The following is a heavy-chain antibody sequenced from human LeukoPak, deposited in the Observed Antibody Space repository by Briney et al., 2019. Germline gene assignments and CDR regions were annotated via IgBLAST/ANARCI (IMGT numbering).Heavy chain of an antibody. CDR1: GFTFSSYA. D-gene: IGHD1-7*01. CDR2: ISGSGGTT. J-gene: IGHJ5*02. CDR3: AKSATGTTSNWFDP. V-gene: IGHV3-23*01. Sequence: TGGSLRLSCAASGFTFSSYAMSWVRQAPGKGLEWVSAISGSGGTTYYADSVKGRFTISRDNSKNTLYLQMNSLRAEDTAVCYCAKSATGTTSNWFDPWGQGTLVTVSS.